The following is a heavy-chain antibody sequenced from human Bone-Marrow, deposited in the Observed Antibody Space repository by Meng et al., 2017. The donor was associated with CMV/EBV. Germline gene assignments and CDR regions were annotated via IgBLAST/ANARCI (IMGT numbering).Heavy chain of an antibody. V-gene: IGHV4-31*03. CDR2: IYYSGST. Sequence: SETLSLTCTVSGGSISSGGYYWSWIRQHPGKGLEWIGYIYYSGSTYYNPSLKSRVTISVDTSKNQFSLKLSSVTAADTAVYYCARCLSDYHILTSRVHYYAMDVWGQGTTVTVSS. CDR1: GGSISSGGYY. CDR3: ARCLSDYHILTSRVHYYAMDV. J-gene: IGHJ6*02. D-gene: IGHD3-9*01.